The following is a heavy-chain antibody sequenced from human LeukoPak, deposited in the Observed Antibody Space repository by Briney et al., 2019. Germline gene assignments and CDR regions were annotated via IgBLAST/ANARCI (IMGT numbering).Heavy chain of an antibody. CDR2: ISSSGST. Sequence: SETLSLTCTVSGDSISSGDYYWSWIRQPAGKGLEWIGRISSSGSTNYNPSLKSRVTISVDTSKNQFSLKLSSVTAADTAVYYCARLSYSSSWYYFDYWGQGTLVTVSS. CDR1: GDSISSGDYY. V-gene: IGHV4-61*02. J-gene: IGHJ4*02. D-gene: IGHD6-13*01. CDR3: ARLSYSSSWYYFDY.